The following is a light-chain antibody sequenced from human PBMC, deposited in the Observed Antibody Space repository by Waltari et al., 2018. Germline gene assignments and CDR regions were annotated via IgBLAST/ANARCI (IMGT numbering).Light chain of an antibody. Sequence: SYELTQPPSVSVSPGQTARITCSGDAVPKQYAYWYQQKPGQAPVLGIYRDSERPSGIPERFSGSSSGTAVTLTISGVQAEDEADYYCQSADSSVSYVMFGGGTKLTVL. CDR1: AVPKQY. CDR2: RDS. CDR3: QSADSSVSYVM. J-gene: IGLJ3*02. V-gene: IGLV3-25*03.